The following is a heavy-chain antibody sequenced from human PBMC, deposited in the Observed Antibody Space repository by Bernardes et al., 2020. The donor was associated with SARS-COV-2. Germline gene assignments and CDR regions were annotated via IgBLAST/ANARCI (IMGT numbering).Heavy chain of an antibody. CDR2: ISGSGANT. D-gene: IGHD4-17*01. V-gene: IGHV3-23*01. CDR3: AKDPHYGRPSFSWAFEM. J-gene: IGHJ3*02. Sequence: GGSLRLSCAASGFTSSNYAMTWVRQAPGKGLEWVSTISGSGANTYYADSVQGRFTISRDNSKNTLYLQMNSLRADDTAIYYCAKDPHYGRPSFSWAFEMWGQGTMVTVSS. CDR1: GFTSSNYA.